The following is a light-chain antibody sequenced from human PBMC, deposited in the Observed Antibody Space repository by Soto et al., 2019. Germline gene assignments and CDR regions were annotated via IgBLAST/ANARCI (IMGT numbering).Light chain of an antibody. CDR3: QQSYSTPIT. CDR2: AAS. CDR1: QDIRND. Sequence: DVQVTLSPSTLSASVGYRVTITCLASQDIRNDLGWFQQKPGKAPKRLIYAASSLQSGVPSRFSGSGSGTDFTLTISSLQPEDFATYYCQQSYSTPITVGQGTRLEIK. J-gene: IGKJ5*01. V-gene: IGKV1-39*01.